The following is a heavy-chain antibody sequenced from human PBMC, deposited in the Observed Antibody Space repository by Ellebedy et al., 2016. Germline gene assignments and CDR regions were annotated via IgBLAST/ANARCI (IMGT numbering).Heavy chain of an antibody. J-gene: IGHJ3*02. CDR2: IYYSGST. Sequence: SETLSLTCTVSGGSISSYYWSWIRQPPGKGLEWIGYIYYSGSTNYNPSLKSRVTISVDTSKNHFSLRLTSVTAADTAVYYCASGFVFLYAFDIWGQGTMVTVSS. D-gene: IGHD2/OR15-2a*01. V-gene: IGHV4-59*12. CDR1: GGSISSYY. CDR3: ASGFVFLYAFDI.